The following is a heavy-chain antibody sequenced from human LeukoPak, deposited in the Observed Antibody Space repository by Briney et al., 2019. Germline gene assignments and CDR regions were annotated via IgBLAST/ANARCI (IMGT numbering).Heavy chain of an antibody. D-gene: IGHD1-14*01. CDR1: GFTFSSYE. CDR3: ARDEPRIHFDY. V-gene: IGHV3-48*03. J-gene: IGHJ4*02. CDR2: ISSSGSTI. Sequence: GGSLRLSCAASGFTFSSYEMNWVRQAPGKGLEWVSYISSSGSTIYYADSVKGRFTISRDNAKNSLYLQMNSLRAEDTAVYYCARDEPRIHFDYWGQGTLVTVSS.